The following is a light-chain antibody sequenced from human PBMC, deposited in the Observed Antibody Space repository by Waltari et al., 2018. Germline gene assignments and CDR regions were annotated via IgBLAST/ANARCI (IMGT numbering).Light chain of an antibody. CDR3: QQYNNWPPWT. V-gene: IGKV3-15*01. CDR1: QSVSSN. J-gene: IGKJ1*01. Sequence: EIVMTQSPATLSVSPGDRATLSCRASQSVSSNLAWYQQKPGQAPRLLIYGASTRATGIPATFSGSGSGTEFTLTISSLQSEDFAVYYCQQYNNWPPWTFGQGTKVEIK. CDR2: GAS.